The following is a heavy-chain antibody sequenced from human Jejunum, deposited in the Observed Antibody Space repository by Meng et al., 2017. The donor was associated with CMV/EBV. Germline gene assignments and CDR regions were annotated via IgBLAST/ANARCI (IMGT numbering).Heavy chain of an antibody. CDR3: AREPTVVSGRPNWFDP. J-gene: IGHJ5*02. CDR2: IIPIVGAT. Sequence: GGTFSSYPISWVRQVPGQGLEWMGRIIPIVGATNYAQKFQGRVTITADKSTIIAYMELSSLKSEDTAVYYCAREPTVVSGRPNWFDPWGQGTLVTVSS. V-gene: IGHV1-69*08. D-gene: IGHD4-23*01. CDR1: GGTFSSYP.